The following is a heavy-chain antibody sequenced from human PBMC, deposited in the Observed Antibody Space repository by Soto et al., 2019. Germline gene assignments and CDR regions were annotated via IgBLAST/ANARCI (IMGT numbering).Heavy chain of an antibody. J-gene: IGHJ4*01. D-gene: IGHD1-26*01. CDR3: ARDIVSHYSVL. V-gene: IGHV3-30-3*01. Sequence: GGSQRLSCAASGFTFSNYAVHWVRQAPGKGLEWVAVISYDGSNKYYAGSVKGRFTSSRDNSKNTLYLQMDSLRADDTAVYYCARDIVSHYSVLWGQGTLVTVSS. CDR1: GFTFSNYA. CDR2: ISYDGSNK.